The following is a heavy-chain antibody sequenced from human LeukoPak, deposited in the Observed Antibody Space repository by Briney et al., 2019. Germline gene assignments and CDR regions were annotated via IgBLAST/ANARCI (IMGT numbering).Heavy chain of an antibody. J-gene: IGHJ4*02. Sequence: SETLSLTCTVSGGSISSSSYYWGWIRQPPGKGLEWIGSIYYSGSTYYNPSLKSRVTISVDTSKNQFSLKLSSVTAADTAVYYCARRYYYESSGYYYEYYFDYWGQGTLVTVSS. D-gene: IGHD3-22*01. CDR2: IYYSGST. CDR3: ARRYYYESSGYYYEYYFDY. CDR1: GGSISSSSYY. V-gene: IGHV4-39*01.